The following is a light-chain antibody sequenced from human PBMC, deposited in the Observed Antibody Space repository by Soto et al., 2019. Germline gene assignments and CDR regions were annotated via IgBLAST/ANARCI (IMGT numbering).Light chain of an antibody. Sequence: DIQMTQSPSTLSASVGDRVTITCRASQSISSWLAWYQQKPGKAPKLLIYKVSSLEGGVPSRFSGSGAGTEFTLTISSLQPDDFATYYCQQYNSYPLTFGGGTKVEIK. CDR3: QQYNSYPLT. V-gene: IGKV1-5*03. CDR2: KVS. J-gene: IGKJ4*01. CDR1: QSISSW.